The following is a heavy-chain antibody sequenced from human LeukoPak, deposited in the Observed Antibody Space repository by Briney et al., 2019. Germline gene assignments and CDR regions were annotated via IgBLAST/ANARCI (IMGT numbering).Heavy chain of an antibody. Sequence: GGSLRLSCAASGFTFTSYTMNWVRQAPGKGLEWVSYITSSSSTIYCADSVKGRFTMSRDNAENSLYLQMNSLRAEDTAVYYCARNFDSWGQGTLVTVSS. CDR2: ITSSSSTI. D-gene: IGHD2/OR15-2a*01. J-gene: IGHJ4*02. CDR1: GFTFTSYT. CDR3: ARNFDS. V-gene: IGHV3-48*01.